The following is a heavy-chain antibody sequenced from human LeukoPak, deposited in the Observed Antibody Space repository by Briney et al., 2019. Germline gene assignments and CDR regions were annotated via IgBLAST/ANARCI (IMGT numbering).Heavy chain of an antibody. CDR3: ARDVVGRGYCSGGTCFPDYYGMDV. J-gene: IGHJ6*02. CDR2: INPNSGGT. Sequence: ASVKVSCKASGYTFTGYYMHWVRQAPGQGLEWMGWINPNSGGTNYAQKFQGWVTKTRDTSISTAYMELSRLRSDDTAVYYCARDVVGRGYCSGGTCFPDYYGMDVWGQGTTVTVSS. V-gene: IGHV1-2*04. D-gene: IGHD2-15*01. CDR1: GYTFTGYY.